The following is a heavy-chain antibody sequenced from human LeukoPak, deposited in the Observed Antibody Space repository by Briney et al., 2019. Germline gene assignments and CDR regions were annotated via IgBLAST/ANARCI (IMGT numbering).Heavy chain of an antibody. CDR3: ASDSSGSPMNDYYGMDV. Sequence: ASVKVSCKASGYTFTSYDISWVRQAPGQGLEWMGWISAYNGNTNYAQKLQGRVTMTTDTSTSTAYMELRSLRSDDTAVYYCASDSSGSPMNDYYGMDVWGQGTTVTVSS. CDR2: ISAYNGNT. D-gene: IGHD3-22*01. CDR1: GYTFTSYD. J-gene: IGHJ6*02. V-gene: IGHV1-18*01.